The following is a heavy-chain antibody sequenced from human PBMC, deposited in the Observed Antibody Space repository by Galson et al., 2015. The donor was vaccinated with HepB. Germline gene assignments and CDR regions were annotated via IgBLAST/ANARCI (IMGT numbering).Heavy chain of an antibody. CDR1: RGSISSSSYC. J-gene: IGHJ4*02. D-gene: IGHD3-16*02. CDR3: ARGPASVVYDYVWGSSRQPLYYLDS. CDR2: IYYSGST. V-gene: IGHV4-39*01. Sequence: SETLSLTCTVSRGSISSSSYCWGWIRQPPGKGLEWIGSIYYSGSTYYNPSLKSRVTISVDTSKNQFSLKLTSVTAADAAVYYCARGPASVVYDYVWGSSRQPLYYLDSWGQGTLLTVSS.